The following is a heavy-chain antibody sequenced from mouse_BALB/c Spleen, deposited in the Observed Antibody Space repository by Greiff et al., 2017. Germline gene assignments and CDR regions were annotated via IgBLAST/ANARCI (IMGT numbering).Heavy chain of an antibody. V-gene: IGHV1S29*02. D-gene: IGHD1-1*01. CDR3: ARGALYGSSCFDV. CDR2: IYPYNGGT. Sequence: VHVKQSGPELVKPGASVKISCKASGYTFTDYNMHWVKQSHGKSLEWIGYIYPYNGGTGYNQKFKSKATLTVDNSSSTAYMELRSLTSEDSAVYYCARGALYGSSCFDVWGAGTTVTVSS. CDR1: GYTFTDYN. J-gene: IGHJ1*01.